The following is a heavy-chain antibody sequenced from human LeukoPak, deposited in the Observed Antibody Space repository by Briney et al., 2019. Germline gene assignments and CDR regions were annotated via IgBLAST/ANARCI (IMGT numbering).Heavy chain of an antibody. Sequence: NPSETLSLTCTVSGGSISSYFWSWIRQPPGKGLEWIGYIYYSGITNYNPSFESRVTISVDTSKNQFSLKLSSVTAADTAVYYCARDRRGVSDMDDWGQGTLVTVPS. J-gene: IGHJ4*02. D-gene: IGHD6-13*01. CDR1: GGSISSYF. CDR3: ARDRRGVSDMDD. CDR2: IYYSGIT. V-gene: IGHV4-59*01.